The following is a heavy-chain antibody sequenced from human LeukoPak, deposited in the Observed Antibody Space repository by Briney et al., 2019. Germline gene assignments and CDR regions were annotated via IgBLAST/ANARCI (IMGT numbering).Heavy chain of an antibody. CDR1: GFIFSYYS. D-gene: IGHD4/OR15-4a*01. CDR3: ARDGLNMVHYFDY. Sequence: TSGGSLRLSCAASGFIFSYYSMNWVRQAPGKGLEWVSSINSNSNYMSYADSVKGRFTISRDNAKKSLSLQMNSLRAEDTAVYYCARDGLNMVHYFDYWGQGALVTVSS. V-gene: IGHV3-21*01. CDR2: INSNSNYM. J-gene: IGHJ4*02.